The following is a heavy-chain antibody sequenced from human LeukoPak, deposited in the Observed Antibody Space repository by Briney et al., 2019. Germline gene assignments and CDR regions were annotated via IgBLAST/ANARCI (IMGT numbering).Heavy chain of an antibody. CDR1: GGTFSSYA. D-gene: IGHD3-22*01. J-gene: IGHJ5*02. V-gene: IGHV1-3*01. CDR2: INVGNANT. CDR3: ARVPYYYDNNWFDP. Sequence: ASVKVSCKASGGTFSSYAIHWVRQAPGQRLEWMGWINVGNANTKYSQKLQGRVTITRDTSASTAYMELSTLRSEDTAVYYCARVPYYYDNNWFDPWGQGTLVTVSS.